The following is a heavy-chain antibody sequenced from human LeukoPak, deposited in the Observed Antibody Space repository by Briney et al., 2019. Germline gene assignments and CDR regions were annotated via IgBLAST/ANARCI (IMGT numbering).Heavy chain of an antibody. D-gene: IGHD4-17*01. J-gene: IGHJ3*02. CDR2: IYHSGST. CDR3: ARHEDYDDAFDI. V-gene: IGHV4-38-2*01. CDR1: GYSISSGYY. Sequence: SETLSLTCAVSGYSISSGYYWGWIRQPPGKGLEWIGSIYHSGSTYYSPSLKSRVTISVDTSKNQFSLKLSSVTAADTAVYYCARHEDYDDAFDIWGQGTMVTVSS.